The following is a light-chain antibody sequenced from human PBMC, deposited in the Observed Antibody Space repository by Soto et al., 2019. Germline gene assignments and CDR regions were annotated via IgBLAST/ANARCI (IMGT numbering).Light chain of an antibody. CDR1: QSFRSY. Sequence: EIVLTQSPATLSLSPGERATLPCRASQSFRSYLAWYQQKPGQPPRPLIYDASTRATGIPARFSGSGSGTDFTLTISSLEPEDFAVYYCQQRSNWSLTFGGGTKVEIK. CDR2: DAS. CDR3: QQRSNWSLT. J-gene: IGKJ4*01. V-gene: IGKV3-11*01.